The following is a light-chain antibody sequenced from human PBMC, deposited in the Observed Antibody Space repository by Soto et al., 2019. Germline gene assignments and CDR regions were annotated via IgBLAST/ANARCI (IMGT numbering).Light chain of an antibody. J-gene: IGKJ1*01. CDR2: RAS. Sequence: DTQLTQSPSTLSASVGDRITITCRASEGVSKWLAWYQQKPGKAPDLLIYRASTLESGVPSRFRGSGSGTEFTLTISSLQPDDFATYYCQQYNTYPWTFGQGTKVDIK. V-gene: IGKV1-5*03. CDR1: EGVSKW. CDR3: QQYNTYPWT.